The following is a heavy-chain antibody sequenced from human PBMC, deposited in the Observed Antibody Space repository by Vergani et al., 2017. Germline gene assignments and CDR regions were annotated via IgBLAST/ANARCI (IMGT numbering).Heavy chain of an antibody. J-gene: IGHJ4*02. CDR2: IRYDGSNK. Sequence: QLVESGGGVVQPGGSLRLSCAASGFTFSSYGMHWVRQAPGKGLEWVAFIRYDGSNKYYADSVKGRFTISRDNSKNTLYLQMNSLRAEDTAVYYCAKDRAHYYDSSGYPPRDWGQGTLVTVSS. V-gene: IGHV3-30*02. CDR1: GFTFSSYG. CDR3: AKDRAHYYDSSGYPPRD. D-gene: IGHD3-22*01.